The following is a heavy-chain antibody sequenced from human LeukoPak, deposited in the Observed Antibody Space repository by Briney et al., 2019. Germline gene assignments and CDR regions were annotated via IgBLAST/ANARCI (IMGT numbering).Heavy chain of an antibody. Sequence: SETLSLTCTVSGASISPYYWSWIRQPPGKGLEWIGYIYYSGSTYYNPSLKSRVTISVDTSKNQFSLKLSSVTAADTAVYYCATAGDSSGYPFDYWGQGTLVTVSS. J-gene: IGHJ4*02. D-gene: IGHD3-22*01. CDR3: ATAGDSSGYPFDY. CDR1: GASISPYY. CDR2: IYYSGST. V-gene: IGHV4-59*06.